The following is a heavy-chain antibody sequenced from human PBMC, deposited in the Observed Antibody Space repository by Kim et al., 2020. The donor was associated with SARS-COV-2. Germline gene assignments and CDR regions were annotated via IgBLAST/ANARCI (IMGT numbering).Heavy chain of an antibody. V-gene: IGHV3-11*05. CDR3: ARAVGVITMMVVVIGFDY. Sequence: KGRFTISRDNAKNSLYLQMNSLRAEDTAVYYCARAVGVITMMVVVIGFDYWGQGTLVTVSS. J-gene: IGHJ4*02. D-gene: IGHD3-22*01.